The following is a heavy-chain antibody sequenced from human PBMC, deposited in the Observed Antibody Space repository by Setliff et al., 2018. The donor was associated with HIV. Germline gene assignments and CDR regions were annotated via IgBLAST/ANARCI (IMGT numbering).Heavy chain of an antibody. V-gene: IGHV1-8*03. D-gene: IGHD2-8*01. CDR2: MNPNSGNT. J-gene: IGHJ5*02. CDR3: ARGGTYCTNGVCYTHNWFDP. Sequence: ASVKVSCKASGYTFTSYDINWVRQATGQGLEWMGWMNPNSGNTGYAQKFQGRVTITRNTSISTAYMELSSLRSEDTAVYYCARGGTYCTNGVCYTHNWFDPWGQGTLVTVPS. CDR1: GYTFTSYD.